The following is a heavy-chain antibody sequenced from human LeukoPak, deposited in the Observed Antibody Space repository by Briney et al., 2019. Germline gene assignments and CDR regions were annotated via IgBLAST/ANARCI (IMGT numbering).Heavy chain of an antibody. CDR2: ISYDGSNK. CDR3: ARGVGYSGYDSN. CDR1: GFTFSSYG. J-gene: IGHJ4*02. Sequence: LPGGSLRLSCAASGFTFSSYGMHWVRQAPGKGLEWVAVISYDGSNKYYADSVKGRFTISRDNSKNTLYLQMNSLRAEDTAVYYCARGVGYSGYDSNWGQGTLVTVSS. D-gene: IGHD5-12*01. V-gene: IGHV3-30*03.